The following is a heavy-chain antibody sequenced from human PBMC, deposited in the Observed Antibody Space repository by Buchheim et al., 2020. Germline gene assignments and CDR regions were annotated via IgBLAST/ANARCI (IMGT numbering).Heavy chain of an antibody. CDR1: GYTFTSYY. D-gene: IGHD2-8*01. CDR2: INPSGGST. V-gene: IGHV1-46*01. CDR3: ARFRGRRYCTNGVCRSPFDY. J-gene: IGHJ4*02. Sequence: QVQLVQSGAEVKKPGASVKVSCKASGYTFTSYYMHWVRQAPGQGLEWMGIINPSGGSTSYAQKFQGRVTMTRDTSTSTVYMALSSLRSEDTAVYYCARFRGRRYCTNGVCRSPFDYWGQGT.